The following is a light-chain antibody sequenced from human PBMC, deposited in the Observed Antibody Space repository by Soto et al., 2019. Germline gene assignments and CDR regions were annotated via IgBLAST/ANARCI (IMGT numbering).Light chain of an antibody. CDR1: SSNIGSNY. J-gene: IGLJ2*01. Sequence: QSVLTQPPSASGTPGQRVTISCSGSSSNIGSNYVFWYQQLPGKAPRLIIYEGTKRPSGISHRFSGSKSDNTASLTISGLRAEDEAHYHCCSYAGSRTFVFGGGTKLTVL. V-gene: IGLV1-47*01. CDR3: CSYAGSRTFV. CDR2: EGT.